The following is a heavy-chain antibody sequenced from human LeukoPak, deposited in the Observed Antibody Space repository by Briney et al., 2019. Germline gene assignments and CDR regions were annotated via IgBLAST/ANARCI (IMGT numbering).Heavy chain of an antibody. V-gene: IGHV4-61*01. CDR1: GGSLSSGSYY. J-gene: IGHJ4*02. CDR3: AREGLATMIRGVIPY. Sequence: SETLSLTCTVSGGSLSSGSYYWSWIRQPPGKGLEWIGYIYYSGNTNYNASLKSRVTISVDTSKNQFSLKLSSVTAADTAVYYCAREGLATMIRGVIPYWGQGTLSPSPQ. D-gene: IGHD3-10*01. CDR2: IYYSGNT.